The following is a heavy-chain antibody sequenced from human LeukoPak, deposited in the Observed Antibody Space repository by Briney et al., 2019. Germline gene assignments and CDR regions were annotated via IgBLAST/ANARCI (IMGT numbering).Heavy chain of an antibody. D-gene: IGHD4-23*01. CDR2: IYYSGST. J-gene: IGHJ4*02. Sequence: SETLSLTCPVSGGSISYYYWSWIRQPPGKGLEWIGYIYYSGSTNYNPSLKSRVTISADKSISTAYLQWSSLKASDTAMYYCARTTVVTREFDYWGQGTLVTVSS. V-gene: IGHV4-59*12. CDR1: GGSISYYY. CDR3: ARTTVVTREFDY.